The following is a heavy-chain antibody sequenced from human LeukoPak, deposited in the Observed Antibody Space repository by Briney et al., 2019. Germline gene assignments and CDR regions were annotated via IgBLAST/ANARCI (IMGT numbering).Heavy chain of an antibody. CDR3: ARADWDTAMIDY. D-gene: IGHD5-18*01. J-gene: IGHJ4*02. CDR2: ISSSSSYI. CDR1: GFTFSSYA. V-gene: IGHV3-21*01. Sequence: GGSLRLSCAASGFTFSSYAMSWVRQAPGKGLEWVSSISSSSSYIYYADSVKGRFTISRDNAKNSLYLQMNSLRAEDTAVYYCARADWDTAMIDYWGQGTLVTVSS.